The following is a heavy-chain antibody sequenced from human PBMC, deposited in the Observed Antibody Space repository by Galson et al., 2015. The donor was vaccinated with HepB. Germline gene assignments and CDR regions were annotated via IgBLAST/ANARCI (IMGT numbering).Heavy chain of an antibody. V-gene: IGHV4-34*01. Sequence: SETLSLTCAVYGGSFSGYYWSWIRQPPGKGLEWIGEINHSGSTNYNPSLKSRVTISVDTSKNQFSLKLSSVTAADTAVYYCARGRVMRQWLVPYYFDYWGQGTLVTVSS. CDR1: GGSFSGYY. J-gene: IGHJ4*02. D-gene: IGHD6-19*01. CDR3: ARGRVMRQWLVPYYFDY. CDR2: INHSGST.